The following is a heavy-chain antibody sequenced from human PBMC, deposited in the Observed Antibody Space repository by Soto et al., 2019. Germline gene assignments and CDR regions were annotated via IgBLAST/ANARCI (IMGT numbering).Heavy chain of an antibody. CDR3: ARDLSPPSIAALPLDI. J-gene: IGHJ3*02. CDR1: GYTFTSYA. Sequence: GASVKVSCKASGYTFTSYAMHWVRQAPGQRLEWMGWINAGNGNTKYSQKFQGRVTITRDTSASTAYMELSSLRSEDTAVYYCARDLSPPSIAALPLDIWGQGTMVTVSS. CDR2: INAGNGNT. V-gene: IGHV1-3*01. D-gene: IGHD6-6*01.